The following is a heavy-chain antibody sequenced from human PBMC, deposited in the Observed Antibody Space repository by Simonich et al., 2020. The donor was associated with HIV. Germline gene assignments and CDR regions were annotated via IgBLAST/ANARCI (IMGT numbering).Heavy chain of an antibody. Sequence: QVQLQQWGAGLLKPSETLSLTCAVYGGSFSGYYWGWIRQPPGKGRDWIGAINHSRSTNYNPSLNSRVTLSVDPSKNQFSLKLSSVTAADTAVYYCARGGYCSGGSCYPLFSRYGMDVWGQGTTVTVSS. J-gene: IGHJ6*02. CDR3: ARGGYCSGGSCYPLFSRYGMDV. CDR1: GGSFSGYY. D-gene: IGHD2-15*01. CDR2: INHSRST. V-gene: IGHV4-34*01.